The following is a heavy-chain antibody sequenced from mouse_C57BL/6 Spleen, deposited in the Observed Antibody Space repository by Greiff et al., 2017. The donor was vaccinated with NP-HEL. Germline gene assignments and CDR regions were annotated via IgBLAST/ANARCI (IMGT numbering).Heavy chain of an antibody. D-gene: IGHD2-4*01. J-gene: IGHJ2*01. V-gene: IGHV5-4*01. CDR1: GFTFSSYA. CDR3: ARDSRFYDYGGKYFDY. CDR2: ISDGGSYT. Sequence: EVKLMESGGGLVKPGGSLKLSCAASGFTFSSYAMSWVRQTPEKRLEWVATISDGGSYTYYPDNVKGRFTISRDNAKNNLYLQMSQLKSEDTAMYYCARDSRFYDYGGKYFDYWGQGTTLTVSS.